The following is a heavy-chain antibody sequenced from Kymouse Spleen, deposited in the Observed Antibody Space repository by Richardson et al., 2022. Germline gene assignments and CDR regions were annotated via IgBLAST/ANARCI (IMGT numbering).Heavy chain of an antibody. V-gene: IGHV3-33*01. CDR2: IWYDGSNK. Sequence: QVQLVESGGGVVQPGRSLRLSCAASGFTFSSYGMHWVRQAPGKGLEWVAVIWYDGSNKYYADSVKGRFTISRDNSKNTLYLQMNSLRAEDTAVYYCARDRGPTGSFDYWGQGTLVTVSS. D-gene: IGHD1-1*01,IGHD7-27*02. CDR1: GFTFSSYG. CDR3: ARDRGPTGSFDY. J-gene: IGHJ4*02.